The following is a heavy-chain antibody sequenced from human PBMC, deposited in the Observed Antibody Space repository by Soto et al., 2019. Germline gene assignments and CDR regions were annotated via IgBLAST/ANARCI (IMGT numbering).Heavy chain of an antibody. V-gene: IGHV1-46*01. J-gene: IGHJ6*02. CDR2: ISPSGGFT. CDR3: ARLHLGSVRMGMDV. Sequence: ASVKVSCTGSGYTFTDYYIHWLRQAPGHGLEWMGVISPSGGFTTYAQKFQGRVTMAWDTSPSTVYMELSGLRSEDTAVYYCARLHLGSVRMGMDVWGQGTAVTVSS. CDR1: GYTFTDYY. D-gene: IGHD4-17*01.